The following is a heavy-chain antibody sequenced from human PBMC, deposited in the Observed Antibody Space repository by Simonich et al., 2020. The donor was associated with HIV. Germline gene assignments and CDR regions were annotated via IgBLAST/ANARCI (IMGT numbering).Heavy chain of an antibody. CDR3: ARGFYQRLYYFDY. J-gene: IGHJ4*02. CDR2: INHSGST. V-gene: IGHV4-34*01. Sequence: QVQLQQWGAGLLKPSETLSLTCAVYGGSFSGYYWSWIRQPPGKGLEWIGEINHSGSTNYNPSLKSRGTISVDTSKTQFSLKLSSVTAADTAVYYCARGFYQRLYYFDYWGQGTLVTVSS. CDR1: GGSFSGYY. D-gene: IGHD2-2*01.